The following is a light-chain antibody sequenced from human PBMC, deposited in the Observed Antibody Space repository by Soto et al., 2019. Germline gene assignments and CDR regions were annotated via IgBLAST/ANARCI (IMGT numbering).Light chain of an antibody. V-gene: IGLV1-47*01. CDR1: SSNIGGNY. J-gene: IGLJ2*01. Sequence: QSVLTQTPSASGTPGQRVTISCSGSSSNIGGNYVYWYQQRPGTAPKLLIYRNVQRPSGVPDRFSGSKSGTSASLAISGLRSEDEADYYGAAWDDSLSAHVVFGGGTQLTVL. CDR2: RNV. CDR3: AAWDDSLSAHVV.